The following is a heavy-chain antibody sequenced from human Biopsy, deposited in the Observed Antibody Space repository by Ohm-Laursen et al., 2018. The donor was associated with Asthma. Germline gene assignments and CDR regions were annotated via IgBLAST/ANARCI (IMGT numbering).Heavy chain of an antibody. J-gene: IGHJ6*02. CDR2: ISVYNGNT. D-gene: IGHD3-10*01. V-gene: IGHV1-18*01. CDR3: ARAVDYSHYYGIDV. CDR1: GYTFNSAG. Sequence: SVEASCKTSGYTFNSAGITWVRQAPGQGLEWMGWISVYNGNTKVAQKLQDRVTMITDTSTSTAYMELRSLRSDDTAVYFCARAVDYSHYYGIDVWGQGTTVTVS.